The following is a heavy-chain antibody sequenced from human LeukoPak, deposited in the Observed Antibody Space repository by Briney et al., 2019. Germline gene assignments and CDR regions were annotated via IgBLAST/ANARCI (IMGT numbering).Heavy chain of an antibody. D-gene: IGHD1-1*01. CDR2: INPNSGGT. V-gene: IGHV1-2*02. CDR1: GYTFTGYY. CDR3: ARGAPRRYYYYMDV. J-gene: IGHJ6*03. Sequence: ASVKVSCKASGYTFTGYYMHWVRQAPGQGLEWMGWINPNSGGTNYAQKFQGRVTMTRDTSISTAYMELSRLRSDDTAVYYCARGAPRRYYYYMDVWGKGTTVTISS.